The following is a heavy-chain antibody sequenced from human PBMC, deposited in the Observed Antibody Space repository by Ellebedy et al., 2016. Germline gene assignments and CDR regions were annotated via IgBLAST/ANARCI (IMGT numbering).Heavy chain of an antibody. CDR1: GGSISSYY. CDR2: IYYSGST. D-gene: IGHD5/OR15-5a*01. V-gene: IGHV4-59*08. CDR3: ARRGSTNDWYFDL. Sequence: SETLSLTXTVSGGSISSYYWSWIRQPPGKGLEWIGYIYYSGSTNYNPSLKSRVTISVDTSKNQFSLKLSSVTAADTAVYYCARRGSTNDWYFDLWGRGTLVTVSS. J-gene: IGHJ2*01.